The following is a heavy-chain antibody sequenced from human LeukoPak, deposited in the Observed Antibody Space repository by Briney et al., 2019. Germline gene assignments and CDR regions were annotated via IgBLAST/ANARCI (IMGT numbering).Heavy chain of an antibody. CDR3: ARRMITTSDTFDL. CDR2: IFHSGTT. J-gene: IGHJ3*01. Sequence: SETLSLICSVSGDSMNKNFWSWIRQPPGKGLEWIGYIFHSGTTTYSTSLESRVTISLDTSKNQFSLMLTSVTAADTAVYYCARRMITTSDTFDLWGQGTMVTVSS. CDR1: GDSMNKNF. D-gene: IGHD3-16*01. V-gene: IGHV4-59*01.